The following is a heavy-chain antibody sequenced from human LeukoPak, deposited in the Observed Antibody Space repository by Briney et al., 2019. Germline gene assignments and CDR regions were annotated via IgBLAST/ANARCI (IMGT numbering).Heavy chain of an antibody. CDR1: GGSISSYY. CDR3: ARAARRSGYSNWFDP. V-gene: IGHV4-59*01. CDR2: IYYSGST. D-gene: IGHD3-3*01. J-gene: IGHJ5*02. Sequence: SETLSLTCTVSGGSISSYYWSWIRQPPGKGLEWIGYIYYSGSTNYNPSLKSRVTISVDTSKNQFSLKLSSVTAADTAVYYCARAARRSGYSNWFDPWGQGTLVTVSS.